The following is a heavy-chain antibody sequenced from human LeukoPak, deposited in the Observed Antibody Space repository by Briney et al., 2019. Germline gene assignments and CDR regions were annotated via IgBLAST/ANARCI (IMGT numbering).Heavy chain of an antibody. CDR2: INHSGST. CDR1: GESFSGYY. CDR3: ARLAEIFGVVISAYGMDV. Sequence: TSETLSLTCAVYGESFSGYYWSWIRQPPGKGLEWIGEINHSGSTNYNPSLKSRVTISVDTSKNQFSLKLSSVTAADTAVYYCARLAEIFGVVISAYGMDVWGQGTTVTVSS. J-gene: IGHJ6*02. D-gene: IGHD3-3*01. V-gene: IGHV4-34*01.